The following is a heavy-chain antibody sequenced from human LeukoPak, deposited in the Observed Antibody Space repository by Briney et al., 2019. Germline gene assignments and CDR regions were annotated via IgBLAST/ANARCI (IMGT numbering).Heavy chain of an antibody. CDR1: GFTLSDFA. CDR3: ARAHCTSWYCAY. CDR2: ISEDSSRQ. J-gene: IGHJ4*02. V-gene: IGHV3-30*01. Sequence: GWSLRLSRTASGFTLSDFAMHWVRQAPGKEQEGVAVISEDSSRQSYADSLKGRFNISRDKYENTLYLQRVSLRVDDTYLYYCARAHCTSWYCAYWGQGSLVSVSS. D-gene: IGHD6-13*01.